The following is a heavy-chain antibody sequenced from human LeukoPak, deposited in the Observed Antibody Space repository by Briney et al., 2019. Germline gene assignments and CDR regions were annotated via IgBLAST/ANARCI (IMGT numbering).Heavy chain of an antibody. V-gene: IGHV4-34*01. CDR2: INHSGST. CDR3: ARGPFAPAAKGPFRH. Sequence: SETLSLTCAVYGVSVSGYYWSWIRQPPGKGLEWMGEINHSGSTNYNPSLKSRVPISVDTSKNQFSLKLSSVTAADTAVYYCARGPFAPAAKGPFRHWGQGTLVTVSS. CDR1: GVSVSGYY. D-gene: IGHD2-2*01. J-gene: IGHJ1*01.